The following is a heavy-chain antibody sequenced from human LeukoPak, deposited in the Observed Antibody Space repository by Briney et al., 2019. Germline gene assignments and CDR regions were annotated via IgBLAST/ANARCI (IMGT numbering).Heavy chain of an antibody. V-gene: IGHV1-3*01. CDR3: ARDRVGAPRCFDP. CDR1: GYTFTSYA. J-gene: IGHJ5*02. D-gene: IGHD1-26*01. CDR2: INAGNGNT. Sequence: ASVKVSCKASGYTFTSYAMHWVRQAPGQRLEWMGWINAGNGNTKYSQKFQGRVTITRDTSASTAYMELSSLRSEDTAVYYCARDRVGAPRCFDPWGQGTLVTVSS.